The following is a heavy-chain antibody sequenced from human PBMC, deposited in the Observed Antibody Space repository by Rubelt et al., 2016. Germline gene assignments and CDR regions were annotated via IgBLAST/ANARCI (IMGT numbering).Heavy chain of an antibody. J-gene: IGHJ4*02. Sequence: QLQLQESGPGLVKPSETLSLTCTVSGGSISSSNWWSWVRQPPGKGLEWIGEINHSGSTNYNPSLKSRVTISVDTSKNQFSLKPSSVTAADTAVYYCARGGFWSGYSNWGQGTLVTVSS. V-gene: IGHV4-4*02. CDR1: GGSISSSNW. D-gene: IGHD3-3*01. CDR2: INHSGST. CDR3: ARGGFWSGYSN.